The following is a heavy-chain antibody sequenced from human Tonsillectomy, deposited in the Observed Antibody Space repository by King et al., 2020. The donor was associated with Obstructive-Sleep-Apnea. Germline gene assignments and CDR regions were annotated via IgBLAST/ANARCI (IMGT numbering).Heavy chain of an antibody. J-gene: IGHJ6*02. Sequence: QLVQSGAEVKKPGASVKVSCKASGNTFITYYMHWVRQAPGQGLEWMGIINPSGGSTSYAQKFQGRVTMTRDTSTSTVYMELTSLRSEDTAVYYCASPGGDSSGWYNAHSYYYGMDVWGQGTTVTVSS. CDR3: ASPGGDSSGWYNAHSYYYGMDV. CDR2: INPSGGST. V-gene: IGHV1-46*01. D-gene: IGHD6-19*01. CDR1: GNTFITYY.